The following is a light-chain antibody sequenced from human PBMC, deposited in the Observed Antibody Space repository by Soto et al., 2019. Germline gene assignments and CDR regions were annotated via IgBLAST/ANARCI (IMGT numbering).Light chain of an antibody. CDR2: GAS. CDR3: QQYGSSPLT. J-gene: IGKJ4*01. Sequence: EIVLTQSPGTLSLSPGEGAILSCRASQSVSSSYLAWYQQKPGQAPRLLIYGASNRATSIPDRFSGSGSGTDFNLSISRLETEDFAVYYWQQYGSSPLTFGGGTKVEIK. V-gene: IGKV3-20*01. CDR1: QSVSSSY.